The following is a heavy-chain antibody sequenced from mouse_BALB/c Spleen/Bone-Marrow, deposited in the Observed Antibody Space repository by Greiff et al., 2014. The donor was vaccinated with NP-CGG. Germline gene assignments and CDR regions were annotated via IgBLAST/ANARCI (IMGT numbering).Heavy chain of an antibody. Sequence: VQLQQSGAELVKPGASVNLSCKASGYTFTSYWVYWAKQRPGQGLEWIGEINPSNGRANYNEKFKNKATLTVDKSTSTAYMQVSSLTSEDSAVYYCARRDFRSWFAYWGQGTLVTVSA. V-gene: IGHV1S81*02. CDR1: GYTFTSYW. D-gene: IGHD2-14*01. J-gene: IGHJ3*01. CDR2: INPSNGRA. CDR3: ARRDFRSWFAY.